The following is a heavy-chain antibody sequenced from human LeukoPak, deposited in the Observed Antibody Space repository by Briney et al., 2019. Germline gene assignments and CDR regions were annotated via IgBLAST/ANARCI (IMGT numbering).Heavy chain of an antibody. Sequence: PSETLSLTCGVSGGSFSSHYWTWIRQPPGKGLEWIGEINPRGSTNYNPSLESRVTVSADTSMNQLSLSLPSVTAADSAVYFCARGLRQGSAWSWGPKEKSYQYMDVWGTGTTVIVSS. CDR1: GGSFSSHY. V-gene: IGHV4-34*01. D-gene: IGHD6-19*01. CDR2: INPRGST. J-gene: IGHJ6*04. CDR3: ARGLRQGSAWSWGPKEKSYQYMDV.